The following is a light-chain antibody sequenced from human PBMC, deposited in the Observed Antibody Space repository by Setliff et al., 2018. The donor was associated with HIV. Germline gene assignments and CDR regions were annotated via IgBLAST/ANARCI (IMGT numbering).Light chain of an antibody. Sequence: QSALAQPASVSGSPGQSIAISCTGTSSDVGGYDYVPWFQQHPGKAPKLMIYDVSKRPSGVSNRFSGSKSDNTASLTISGLQAEDEADYFRSSYTSISTYVFGTGTKVTV. CDR3: SSYTSISTYV. V-gene: IGLV2-14*01. J-gene: IGLJ1*01. CDR2: DVS. CDR1: SSDVGGYDY.